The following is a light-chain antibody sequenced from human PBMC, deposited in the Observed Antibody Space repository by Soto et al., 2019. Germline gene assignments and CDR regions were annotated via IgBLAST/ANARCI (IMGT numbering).Light chain of an antibody. V-gene: IGKV3-20*01. CDR1: EPVSKSF. Sequence: EIVFTQSPSTLSLSPGERATPSCRASEPVSKSFLAWYQQKRGQAPRLLIYGASTRATGVPDRFSGSGSGTDFTLTISELEPEDFAVYYCQLYHWSLTWTFGPGTKVDIK. CDR2: GAS. CDR3: QLYHWSLTWT. J-gene: IGKJ1*01.